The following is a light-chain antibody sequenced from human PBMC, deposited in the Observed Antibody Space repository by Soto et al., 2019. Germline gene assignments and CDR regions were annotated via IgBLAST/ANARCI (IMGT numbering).Light chain of an antibody. Sequence: DIQMTQSPSSLSASVGDRVTITCRASQGISKYIAWFQQKPGKAPKSLIYATSRLQSGVPTKISGSGSGTDFTLTISSLQPEDFATYYCQQYDSYPRTFGQGTKME. CDR1: QGISKY. V-gene: IGKV1-16*02. J-gene: IGKJ2*01. CDR3: QQYDSYPRT. CDR2: ATS.